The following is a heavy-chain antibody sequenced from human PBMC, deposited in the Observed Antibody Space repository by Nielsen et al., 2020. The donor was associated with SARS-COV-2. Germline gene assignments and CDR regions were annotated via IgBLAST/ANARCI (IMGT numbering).Heavy chain of an antibody. V-gene: IGHV1-18*01. J-gene: IGHJ5*02. Sequence: ASVKVSCKASGYIFRSYGINWVRQAPGQGPEWMGWIYVYSGQVHYAPKFQGRVSITIDIPTDTAYMELRSLRSDDTAVYYCARAVGDDYVWGSYHPPRVDRWGQGTLVTVSS. CDR3: ARAVGDDYVWGSYHPPRVDR. D-gene: IGHD3-16*02. CDR1: GYIFRSYG. CDR2: IYVYSGQV.